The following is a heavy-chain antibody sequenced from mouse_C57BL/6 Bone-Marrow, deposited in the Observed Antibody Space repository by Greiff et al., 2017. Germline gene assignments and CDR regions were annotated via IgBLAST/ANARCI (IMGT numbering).Heavy chain of an antibody. CDR3: SIKAYLSDY. CDR1: GYTFTSYC. CDR2: IHPSDSDT. V-gene: IGHV1-74*01. J-gene: IGHJ2*01. Sequence: QVQLQQPGAELVKPGASVKVSCKASGYTFTSYCLHWVKQRPGHGLEWIGRIHPSDSDTNYNQKFKGKATLTVDTSASTAYMQLSILTSEDSAVYYCSIKAYLSDYWGQGTLLTVSS.